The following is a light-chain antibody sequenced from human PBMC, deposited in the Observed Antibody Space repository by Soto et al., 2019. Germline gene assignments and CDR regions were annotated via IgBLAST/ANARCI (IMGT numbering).Light chain of an antibody. CDR1: NIGSKG. CDR2: SDT. J-gene: IGLJ2*01. Sequence: SYELTQPHAVSVAPGKTASISCGGNNIGSKGVHWYQQTPGQAPVLVIYSDTDLPPVIPERFSGSNSANLATLTISRVEAGDEADYYCQVWDSGSAHVVFGGVTQLTVL. CDR3: QVWDSGSAHVV. V-gene: IGLV3-21*04.